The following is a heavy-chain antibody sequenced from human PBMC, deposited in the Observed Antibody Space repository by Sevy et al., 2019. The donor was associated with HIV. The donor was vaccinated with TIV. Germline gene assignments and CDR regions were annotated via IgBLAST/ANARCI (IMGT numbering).Heavy chain of an antibody. D-gene: IGHD3-10*01. CDR2: ISGLTNYI. CDR3: AKDRVSGTYYTGDFDY. V-gene: IGHV3-11*05. CDR1: GFTFSDYY. Sequence: GGYLRLSCAASGFTFSDYYMSWIRQAPGKGLEWVSYISGLTNYINYADSVKGRFTISRDNSKNTLYLQMISLRAEDTAVYYCAKDRVSGTYYTGDFDYWGQGTLVTVSS. J-gene: IGHJ4*02.